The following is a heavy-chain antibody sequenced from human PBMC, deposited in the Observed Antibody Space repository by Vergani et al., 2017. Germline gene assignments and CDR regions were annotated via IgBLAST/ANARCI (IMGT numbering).Heavy chain of an antibody. J-gene: IGHJ4*02. Sequence: EVQLVESGGGLVQPGGSLRLSCAASGFTFSTYDMHWVRQATGKGLECVSAIGTAGDTYYPGSVKGRFTISRENAKNSLYLQMNGLSAGDTAVYYCARRDSSSPALDYWGQGTLVTVSS. CDR1: GFTFSTYD. CDR3: ARRDSSSPALDY. D-gene: IGHD6-6*01. CDR2: IGTAGDT. V-gene: IGHV3-13*01.